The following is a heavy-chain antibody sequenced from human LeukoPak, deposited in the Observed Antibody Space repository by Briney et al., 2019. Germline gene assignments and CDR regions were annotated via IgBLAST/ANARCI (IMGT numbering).Heavy chain of an antibody. D-gene: IGHD1-26*01. V-gene: IGHV4-59*01. CDR2: IYYSGST. CDR3: ARDEVGAKVY. CDR1: GGSISSYY. Sequence: SETLSLTCTVSGGSISSYYWSWIRQPLGKGLEWIGYIYYSGSTNYNPSLQSRVTISVDTSKNQFSLKLRSVTAADTAVYYCARDEVGAKVYWGQGILVTVSS. J-gene: IGHJ4*02.